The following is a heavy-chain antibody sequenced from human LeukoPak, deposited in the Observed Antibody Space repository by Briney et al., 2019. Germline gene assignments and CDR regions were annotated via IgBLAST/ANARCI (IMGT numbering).Heavy chain of an antibody. CDR1: GYTLTELS. Sequence: ASVKVSCKVSGYTLTELSMHWVRQAPGKGLEWMGGFDPEDGETIYAQEFQGRVTMTEDTSTDTAYMELSSLRSEDTAVYYCATQVGATDWYFDLWGRGTLVTVSS. D-gene: IGHD1-26*01. V-gene: IGHV1-24*01. CDR3: ATQVGATDWYFDL. J-gene: IGHJ2*01. CDR2: FDPEDGET.